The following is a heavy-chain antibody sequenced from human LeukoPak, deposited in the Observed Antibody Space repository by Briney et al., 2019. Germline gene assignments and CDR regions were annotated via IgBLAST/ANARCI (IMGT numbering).Heavy chain of an antibody. V-gene: IGHV3-23*01. J-gene: IGHJ4*02. CDR2: ISGSGGST. CDR1: GFTFSNAW. CDR3: AKPLSHFDY. D-gene: IGHD3-9*01. Sequence: GGSLRLSCAASGFTFSNAWMSWVRQAPGKGLEWVSAISGSGGSTYYADSVKGRFTISRDNSKNTLYLQMNSLRAEDTAVYYCAKPLSHFDYWGQGTLVTVSS.